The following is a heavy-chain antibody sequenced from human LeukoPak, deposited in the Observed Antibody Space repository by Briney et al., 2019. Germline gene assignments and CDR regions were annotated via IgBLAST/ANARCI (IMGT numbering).Heavy chain of an antibody. CDR3: ARTGRLRFTGGFDI. V-gene: IGHV1-2*02. Sequence: ASVKVSCKASGYTFTGYYMHWVRQAPGQWLEWMGWINPNSGGTNYAQKFQGRVTMTRDTSISTAYMELSRLRSDDTAVYYCARTGRLRFTGGFDIWGQGTMVTVSS. CDR2: INPNSGGT. J-gene: IGHJ3*02. CDR1: GYTFTGYY. D-gene: IGHD4-17*01.